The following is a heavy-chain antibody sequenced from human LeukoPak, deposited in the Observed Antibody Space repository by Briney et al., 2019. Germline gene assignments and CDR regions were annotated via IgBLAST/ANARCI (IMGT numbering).Heavy chain of an antibody. CDR2: IKPDGSAE. CDR1: GFTFSSNW. V-gene: IGHV3-7*01. CDR3: ARANNSSWHN. J-gene: IGHJ4*02. D-gene: IGHD6-13*01. Sequence: GGSLRLSCATSGFTFSSNWMSWVRHVPGRGLDWVANIKPDGSAEYYAASVKGRFTVSRDNAKNSLYLQMNSLRVEDTAVYYCARANNSSWHNWGQGTLVTVSS.